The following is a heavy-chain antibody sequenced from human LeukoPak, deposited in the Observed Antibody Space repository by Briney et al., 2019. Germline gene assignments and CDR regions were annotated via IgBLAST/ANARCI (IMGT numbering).Heavy chain of an antibody. V-gene: IGHV1-24*01. Sequence: ASVKVSCKVSGYTLTELSMHWVRQAPGKGLEWMGGFDPEDGETIYAQKFQGRVTMTEDTSTDTAYMELSSLRSEDTAVYYCATPQYYDILTGYYFDYWGQGTLVTVSS. CDR3: ATPQYYDILTGYYFDY. CDR1: GYTLTELS. D-gene: IGHD3-9*01. CDR2: FDPEDGET. J-gene: IGHJ4*02.